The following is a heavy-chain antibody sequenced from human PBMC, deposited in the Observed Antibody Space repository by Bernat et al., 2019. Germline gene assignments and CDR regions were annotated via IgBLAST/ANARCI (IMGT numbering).Heavy chain of an antibody. D-gene: IGHD3-22*01. CDR2: IYYSGST. Sequence: QVQLQESGPGLVKPSETLSLTCTVSGGSISSSSYYWGWIRQPPGKGLEWIGSIYYSGSTYYNPSLKSRVTISVDTSKNQFSLKLSSVTAADTAVYYCARGGITMIVVVITAAFDIWGQGTMVTVSS. J-gene: IGHJ3*02. CDR1: GGSISSSSYY. V-gene: IGHV4-39*01. CDR3: ARGGITMIVVVITAAFDI.